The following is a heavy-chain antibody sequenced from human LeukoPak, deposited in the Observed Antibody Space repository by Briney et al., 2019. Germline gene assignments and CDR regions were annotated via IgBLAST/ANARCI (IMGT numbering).Heavy chain of an antibody. J-gene: IGHJ4*02. CDR1: GFTFSSYW. D-gene: IGHD3-22*01. V-gene: IGHV3-7*01. Sequence: PGGFLRLSCAASGFTFSSYWMSLVRQAPGKGLEWVANIKQDGSDKYYVDSVKGRFTISRDNAKSSLYVQMNSLRAEDTAVYFCARFRYESNGLLRALDYWGQGTLVTVSS. CDR2: IKQDGSDK. CDR3: ARFRYESNGLLRALDY.